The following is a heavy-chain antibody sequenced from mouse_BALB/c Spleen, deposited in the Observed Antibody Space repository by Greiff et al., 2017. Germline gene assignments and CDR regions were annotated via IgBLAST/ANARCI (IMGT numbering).Heavy chain of an antibody. Sequence: EVKLVESGGGLVQPGGSLKLSCAASGFDFSRYWMSWVRQAPGKGLEWIGEINPDSSTINYTPSLKDKFIISRDNAKNTLYLQMSKVRSEDTALYYCARKEVDGYFDVWGAGTTVTVSS. CDR1: GFDFSRYW. D-gene: IGHD1-1*01. J-gene: IGHJ1*01. V-gene: IGHV4-1*02. CDR3: ARKEVDGYFDV. CDR2: INPDSSTI.